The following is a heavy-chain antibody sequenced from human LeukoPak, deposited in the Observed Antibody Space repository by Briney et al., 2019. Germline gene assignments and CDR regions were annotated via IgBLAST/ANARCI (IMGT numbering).Heavy chain of an antibody. D-gene: IGHD3-3*01. CDR3: ARGDYDFWSGSMDY. J-gene: IGHJ4*02. Sequence: ASVKVSCKASGYTFTSYYMHWVRQASGQGLEWMGIINPSGGSTSYAQKFQGRVTITADESTSTAYMELSSLRSEDTAVYYCARGDYDFWSGSMDYWGQGTLVTVSS. CDR2: INPSGGST. CDR1: GYTFTSYY. V-gene: IGHV1-46*01.